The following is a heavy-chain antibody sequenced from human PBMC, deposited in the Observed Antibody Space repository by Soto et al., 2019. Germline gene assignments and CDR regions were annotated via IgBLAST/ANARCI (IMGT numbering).Heavy chain of an antibody. J-gene: IGHJ4*02. CDR1: GSTFTSYD. Sequence: QVQLVQSGAEVKKPGASVKVSCKASGSTFTSYDVNWVRKATGQGLDWMGWMNPNSGNTGYAQKFQGRVTMTRNTSISTAYMELSGLRSEDTAMYDCARELTMIVDNWGQGTLVAVSS. V-gene: IGHV1-8*01. D-gene: IGHD3-22*01. CDR2: MNPNSGNT. CDR3: ARELTMIVDN.